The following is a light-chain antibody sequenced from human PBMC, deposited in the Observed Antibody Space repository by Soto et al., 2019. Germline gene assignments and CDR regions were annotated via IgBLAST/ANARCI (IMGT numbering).Light chain of an antibody. V-gene: IGKV1-6*01. J-gene: IGKJ2*01. CDR3: LQDFNFPFT. CDR2: AAS. Sequence: AIQMTQSPSSLSASVGDRVTITCRASQDIRTHLAWYQQKPGTAPKVLISAASSFQTGVPSRFSGSGSGTDFTLTISSLQPEDFATYYCLQDFNFPFTFGQGTKLEVK. CDR1: QDIRTH.